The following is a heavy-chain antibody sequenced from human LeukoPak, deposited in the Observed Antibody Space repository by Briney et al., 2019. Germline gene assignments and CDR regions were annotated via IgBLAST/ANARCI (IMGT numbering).Heavy chain of an antibody. V-gene: IGHV3-30*02. Sequence: GGSLRLSCAASGITFSSYGMHWVRRPPGEGLEWVAFIRYDGSNKYYAESVKGRFTISRDNSKNTLYLQMNSLRAEDTAVYYCAKDGVVVPAAPNYYYYYYMDVWGKGTTVTVSS. CDR1: GITFSSYG. J-gene: IGHJ6*03. CDR3: AKDGVVVPAAPNYYYYYYMDV. D-gene: IGHD2-2*01. CDR2: IRYDGSNK.